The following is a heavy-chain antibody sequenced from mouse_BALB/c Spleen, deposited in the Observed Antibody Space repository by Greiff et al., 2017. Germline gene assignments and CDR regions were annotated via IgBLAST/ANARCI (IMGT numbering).Heavy chain of an antibody. J-gene: IGHJ4*01. CDR2: IRLKSNNYAT. Sequence: EVQLVESGGGLVQPGGSMKLSCVASGFTFSNYWMNWVRQSPEKGLEWVAEIRLKSNNYATHYAESVKGRFTISRDDSKSSVYLQMNNLRAEDTGIYYCTRNYGYAMDYWGQGTSVTVSS. CDR1: GFTFSNYW. D-gene: IGHD1-1*01. V-gene: IGHV6-6*02. CDR3: TRNYGYAMDY.